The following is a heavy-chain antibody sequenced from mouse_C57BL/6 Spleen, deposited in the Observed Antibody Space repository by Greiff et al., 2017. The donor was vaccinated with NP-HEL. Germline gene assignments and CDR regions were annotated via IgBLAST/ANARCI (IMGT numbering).Heavy chain of an antibody. CDR2: ISSGGSYT. V-gene: IGHV5-6*01. CDR3: ARQGNWDTGFAY. CDR1: GFTFSSYG. J-gene: IGHJ3*01. Sequence: EVMLVESGGDLVKPGGSLKLSCAASGFTFSSYGMSWVRQTPDKRLEWVATISSGGSYTYYPDSVKGRFTISRDNAKNTLYLQMSRLKSEDTAMYYCARQGNWDTGFAYWGQGTLVTVSA. D-gene: IGHD4-1*01.